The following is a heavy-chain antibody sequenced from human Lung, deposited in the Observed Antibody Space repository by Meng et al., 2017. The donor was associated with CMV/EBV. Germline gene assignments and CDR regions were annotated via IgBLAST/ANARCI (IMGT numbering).Heavy chain of an antibody. CDR1: GFTFSSYA. V-gene: IGHV3-30*04. CDR2: ISYDGSNK. CDR3: ARARLRDGSHYYFDY. D-gene: IGHD5-24*01. J-gene: IGHJ4*02. Sequence: GGSXRLXXAASGFTFSSYAMHWVRQAPGKGLEWVAVISYDGSNKYYADSVKGRFTISRDNSKNTLYLQMNSLRAEDTAVYYCARARLRDGSHYYFDYWGQGTLVXVSS.